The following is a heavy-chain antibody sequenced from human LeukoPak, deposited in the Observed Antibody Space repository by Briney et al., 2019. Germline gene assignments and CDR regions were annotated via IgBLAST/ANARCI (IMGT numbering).Heavy chain of an antibody. D-gene: IGHD4-11*01. J-gene: IGHJ6*02. V-gene: IGHV1-8*02. CDR2: MNPNSGNT. Sequence: ASVKVSCKASGYTFTSYYMHWVRQATGQGLEWMGWMNPNSGNTGYAQKFQGRVTMTRNTSISTAYMELSSLRSEDTAVYYCARSTTVTTYYYYGMDVWGQGTTVTVSS. CDR3: ARSTTVTTYYYYGMDV. CDR1: GYTFTSYY.